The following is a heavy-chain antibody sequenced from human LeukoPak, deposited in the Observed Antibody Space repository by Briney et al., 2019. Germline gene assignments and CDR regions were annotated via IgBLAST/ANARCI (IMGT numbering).Heavy chain of an antibody. Sequence: GESLKISCKGSGYSFTGYWIGWVRQMPGKGLEWMGIIYPGDSDTRYSPSFQGQVTISADKSISTAYLQWSSLKASDTAMYYCASSQIGYCSGGSCLQPFDYWGQGTLVTVSS. CDR2: IYPGDSDT. CDR1: GYSFTGYW. V-gene: IGHV5-51*01. D-gene: IGHD2-15*01. J-gene: IGHJ4*02. CDR3: ASSQIGYCSGGSCLQPFDY.